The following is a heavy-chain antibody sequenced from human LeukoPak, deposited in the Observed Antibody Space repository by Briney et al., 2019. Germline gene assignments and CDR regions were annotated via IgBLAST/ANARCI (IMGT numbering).Heavy chain of an antibody. V-gene: IGHV4-59*01. CDR1: GGSISSYY. CDR3: ASLYYYDSSGYGN. CDR2: IYYSGST. J-gene: IGHJ4*02. D-gene: IGHD3-22*01. Sequence: PSETLSLTCTVSGGSISSYYWSWIRQPPGKGLEWIGYIYYSGSTNYNPSLKSRVTISVDTSKNQFSLKLSSVTAADTAVYYCASLYYYDSSGYGNWGQGTLVTVSS.